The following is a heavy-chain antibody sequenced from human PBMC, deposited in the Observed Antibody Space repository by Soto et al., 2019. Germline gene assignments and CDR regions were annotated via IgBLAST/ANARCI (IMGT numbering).Heavy chain of an antibody. CDR1: GGSISSGDYY. V-gene: IGHV4-30-4*01. Sequence: SETLSLTCTVSGGSISSGDYYWSWIRQPPGKGLEWIGYIYYSGSTYYNPSLKSRVTISVDTSKNQFSLKLSSVTAADTAVYYCARRGIGSGYLDAFDIWGQGTMVT. J-gene: IGHJ3*02. CDR3: ARRGIGSGYLDAFDI. CDR2: IYYSGST. D-gene: IGHD3-22*01.